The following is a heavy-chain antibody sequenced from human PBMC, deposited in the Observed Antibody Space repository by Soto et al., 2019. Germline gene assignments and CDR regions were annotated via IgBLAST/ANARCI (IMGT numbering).Heavy chain of an antibody. CDR1: GYTFTSYY. Sequence: ASVKVSCKASGYTFTSYYMHWVRQAPGQGLEWMGIINPSGGSTSYAQKFQGRVTMTRETSTSTVYMELSSLRSEDTAVYYCAKGGCDGGSCYWGPIDYWGQGTLVTVSS. J-gene: IGHJ4*02. CDR3: AKGGCDGGSCYWGPIDY. V-gene: IGHV1-46*03. D-gene: IGHD2-15*01. CDR2: INPSGGST.